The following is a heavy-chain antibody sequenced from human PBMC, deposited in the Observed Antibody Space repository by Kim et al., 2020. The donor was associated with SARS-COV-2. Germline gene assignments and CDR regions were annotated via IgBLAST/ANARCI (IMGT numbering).Heavy chain of an antibody. J-gene: IGHJ4*02. CDR2: IKSKTDGGTT. V-gene: IGHV3-15*01. CDR1: GFTFSNAW. D-gene: IGHD6-19*01. Sequence: GGSLRLSCAASGFTFSNAWMSWVRQAPGKGLEWVGRIKSKTDGGTTDYAAPVKCRFTISRDDSKNTMYLQMNSLNTEDTAVYYGSLRDSSGGRDYWGQGTTATVSS. CDR3: SLRDSSGGRDY.